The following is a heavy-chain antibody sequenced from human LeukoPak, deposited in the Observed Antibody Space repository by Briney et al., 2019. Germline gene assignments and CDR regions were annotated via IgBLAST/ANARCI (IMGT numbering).Heavy chain of an antibody. CDR2: IRYDGSNK. Sequence: GGSLRLSCAASGFTFSSYGMHWVRQAPGKGLEWVAFIRYDGSNKYYADSVKGRFTISRDNSKNTLYLQMNSLRAEDTAVYYCARDVYYTKDTWGQGTLVTVSS. CDR3: ARDVYYTKDT. J-gene: IGHJ4*02. D-gene: IGHD4-11*01. CDR1: GFTFSSYG. V-gene: IGHV3-30*02.